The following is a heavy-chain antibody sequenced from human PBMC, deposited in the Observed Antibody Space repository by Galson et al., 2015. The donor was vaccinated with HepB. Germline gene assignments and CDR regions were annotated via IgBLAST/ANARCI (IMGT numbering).Heavy chain of an antibody. CDR2: ISYDGGYK. CDR1: GFSFSTYG. Sequence: SLRLSCAASGFSFSTYGMYWVRQAPGKGLEWVAVISYDGGYKYYGDSVKGRVTVSRDNSKNTLYLQMSRLRVEDAAVYHCAKALVGAPYGHYYYMDVWGKGTTVTVSS. J-gene: IGHJ6*03. D-gene: IGHD1-26*01. CDR3: AKALVGAPYGHYYYMDV. V-gene: IGHV3-30*18.